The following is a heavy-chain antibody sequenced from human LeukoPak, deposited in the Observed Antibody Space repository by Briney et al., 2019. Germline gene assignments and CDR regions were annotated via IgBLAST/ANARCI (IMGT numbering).Heavy chain of an antibody. J-gene: IGHJ4*02. D-gene: IGHD6-13*01. Sequence: SETLSLTCTVSGGSISSYYWGWIRQPPGKGLEWIGSIYHSGSTYYNPSLKSRVTISVDTSKNQFSLKLSSVTAADTAVYYCARVLKGIAAAGTIGDWGQGTLVTVSS. CDR1: GGSISSYY. V-gene: IGHV4-38-2*02. CDR3: ARVLKGIAAAGTIGD. CDR2: IYHSGST.